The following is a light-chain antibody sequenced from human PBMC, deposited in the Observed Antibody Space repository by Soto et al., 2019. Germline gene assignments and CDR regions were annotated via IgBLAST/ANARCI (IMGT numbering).Light chain of an antibody. Sequence: EIVLTQSPATLSSSPGERATLSCRASQSVRNNYLAWYHQKPGQAPRLLIYGASNRATGIPDRFSGSGSGTDFTLTISRLEPEDFAVYFCQQYGSSPWTFGLGTKVDIK. CDR2: GAS. J-gene: IGKJ1*01. CDR1: QSVRNNY. V-gene: IGKV3-20*01. CDR3: QQYGSSPWT.